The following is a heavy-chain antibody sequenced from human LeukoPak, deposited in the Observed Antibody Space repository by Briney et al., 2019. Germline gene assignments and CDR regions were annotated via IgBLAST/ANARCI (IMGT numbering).Heavy chain of an antibody. D-gene: IGHD3-10*01. CDR1: GGTFSSYA. Sequence: SVKVSCKASGGTFSSYAISWVRQAPGQGLEWMGRIIPILGIANYAQKFQGRVTITADKSTSTAYMELSSLRSEDTAVYYYARDLTYGYFGYWGQGTLVTVSS. CDR3: ARDLTYGYFGY. CDR2: IIPILGIA. V-gene: IGHV1-69*04. J-gene: IGHJ4*02.